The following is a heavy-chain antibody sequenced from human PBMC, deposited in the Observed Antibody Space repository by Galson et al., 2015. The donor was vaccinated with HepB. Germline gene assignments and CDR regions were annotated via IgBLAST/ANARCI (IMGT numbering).Heavy chain of an antibody. J-gene: IGHJ4*02. Sequence: SVKVSCKASGYTFTDYYIHWVRQAPGQGLEWMGRINPNSGGTNYAQKFQGRVTMTRDTSITTAYMELSSLTSDDSVVYFCARSHSSGWNDFDSWGQGTLVTVSS. CDR1: GYTFTDYY. CDR3: ARSHSSGWNDFDS. V-gene: IGHV1-2*05. CDR2: INPNSGGT. D-gene: IGHD6-19*01.